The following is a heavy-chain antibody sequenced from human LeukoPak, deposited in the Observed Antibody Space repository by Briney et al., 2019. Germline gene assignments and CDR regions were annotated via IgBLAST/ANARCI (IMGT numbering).Heavy chain of an antibody. Sequence: GGSLRLSCTASEFTFSSYWMSWVRQAPGKGLEWVANIRQDGSERYYLDSAKGRFTISRDNAKNSLYLQMNTLTGEDTAVYYCARGANYGDYYPLYYFDSWGQGTLVTVSS. CDR1: EFTFSSYW. D-gene: IGHD2-21*02. V-gene: IGHV3-7*01. J-gene: IGHJ4*02. CDR3: ARGANYGDYYPLYYFDS. CDR2: IRQDGSER.